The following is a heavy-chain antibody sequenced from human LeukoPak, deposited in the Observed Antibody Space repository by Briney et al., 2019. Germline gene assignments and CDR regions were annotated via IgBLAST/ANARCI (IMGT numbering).Heavy chain of an antibody. Sequence: PGGSLRLSCAASGFTFSSYAMSWVRQAPGKGLEWVSSISSSSSYIYYADSVKGRFTISRDNAKNSLYLQMNSLRAEDTAVYYCAREDSGKNTDYWGQGTLVTVSS. D-gene: IGHD1-26*01. CDR1: GFTFSSYA. V-gene: IGHV3-21*01. CDR2: ISSSSSYI. CDR3: AREDSGKNTDY. J-gene: IGHJ4*02.